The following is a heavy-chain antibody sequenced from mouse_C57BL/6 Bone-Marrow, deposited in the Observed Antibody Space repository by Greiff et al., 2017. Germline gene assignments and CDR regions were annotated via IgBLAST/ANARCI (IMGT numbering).Heavy chain of an antibody. J-gene: IGHJ2*01. Sequence: QVQLQQSGAELVMPGASVKLSCKASGYTFTSYWMHWVKQRPGQGLEWIGEIDPSDSYTNYNQKFKGKSTLTVDTSSSTAYMQLSSLTSEDSAVYYCARGYSWGQGTTLTVSS. V-gene: IGHV1-69*01. CDR1: GYTFTSYW. CDR3: ARGYS. CDR2: IDPSDSYT.